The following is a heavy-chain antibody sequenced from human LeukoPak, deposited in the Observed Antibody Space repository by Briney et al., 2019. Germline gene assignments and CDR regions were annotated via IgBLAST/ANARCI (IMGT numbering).Heavy chain of an antibody. D-gene: IGHD4-23*01. CDR3: AKDGPDYGGNSWIAFDY. V-gene: IGHV3-48*01. CDR2: ISGNSSTI. Sequence: GGSLRLSCAASGFTFSSYCMTWVRQAPGKGLEWVSYISGNSSTIYYADSVKGRFTISRDNSKNTLYLQMNSLRAEDTAVYYCAKDGPDYGGNSWIAFDYWGQGTLVTVSS. J-gene: IGHJ4*02. CDR1: GFTFSSYC.